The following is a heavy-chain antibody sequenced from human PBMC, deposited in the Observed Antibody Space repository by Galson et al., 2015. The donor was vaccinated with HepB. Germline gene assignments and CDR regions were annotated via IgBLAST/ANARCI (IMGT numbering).Heavy chain of an antibody. Sequence: SVKVSCKASGGTLKNYAFSRVRQAPGQGLEWMGGFIGVLETSHSAQNFQDRVSIAADESTNTVYMELKSLRSEDTAIYYCAVDPGVYDKFDFWGQGSLITVSS. V-gene: IGHV1-69*13. J-gene: IGHJ4*02. CDR3: AVDPGVYDKFDF. CDR1: GGTLKNYA. D-gene: IGHD2-8*01. CDR2: FIGVLETS.